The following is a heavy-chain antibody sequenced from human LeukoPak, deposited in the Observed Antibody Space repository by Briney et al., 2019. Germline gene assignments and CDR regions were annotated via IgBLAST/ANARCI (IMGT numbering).Heavy chain of an antibody. CDR3: ARGARNDP. D-gene: IGHD1-14*01. CDR1: GYPFTTWE. CDR2: VHPNGGNT. J-gene: IGHJ5*02. Sequence: DSVKDSCKTSGYPFTTWEINWERPAAGQGLEWMGWVHPNGGNTAYAQKFQGRVTMTRDTSIRTAYMELSGLTSDDTAVYFCARGARNDPWGQGTLVTVSS. V-gene: IGHV1-8*01.